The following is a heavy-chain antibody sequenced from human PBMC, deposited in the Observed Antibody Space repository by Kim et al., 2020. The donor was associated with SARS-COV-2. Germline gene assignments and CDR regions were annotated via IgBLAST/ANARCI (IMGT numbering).Heavy chain of an antibody. D-gene: IGHD1-1*01. Sequence: GGSLRLSCAASGFTFSGSAIHWVRQASGKGLAWVGRIRSKANSYATTYAASVRGRFSISRDDSKNTAYLQMNNLKTEDTAVYYCTGVPATTSAFWGAFDIWGRGTKVTVSS. CDR1: GFTFSGSA. J-gene: IGHJ3*02. CDR2: IRSKANSYAT. V-gene: IGHV3-73*01. CDR3: TGVPATTSAFWGAFDI.